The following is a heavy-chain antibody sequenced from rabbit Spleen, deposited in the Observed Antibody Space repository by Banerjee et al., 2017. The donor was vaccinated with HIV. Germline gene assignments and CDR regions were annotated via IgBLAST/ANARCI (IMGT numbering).Heavy chain of an antibody. Sequence: YYMFWVRQAPGKGLEWIACIDTGDGDTYFANWAKRRFTISKASSTTVTLQMTSMTAADTATYFCVREAGYGGYGDGNLWGPGTLVTVS. V-gene: IGHV1S40*01. CDR3: VREAGYGGYGDGNL. CDR2: IDTGDGDT. CDR1: YY. D-gene: IGHD6-1*01. J-gene: IGHJ4*01.